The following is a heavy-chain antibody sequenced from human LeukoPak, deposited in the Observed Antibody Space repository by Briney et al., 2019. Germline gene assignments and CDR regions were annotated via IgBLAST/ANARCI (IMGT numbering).Heavy chain of an antibody. V-gene: IGHV4-59*08. J-gene: IGHJ4*02. D-gene: IGHD3-10*01. CDR3: AKKGRSGGTNSHFAY. CDR2: IYYTGST. CDR1: GGSISSYY. Sequence: SETLSLTCIVSGGSISSYYWSWIRQPPGKGLEWIGNIYYTGSTNYNPSLKSRVTMSVDTSKNHFSLKLTSVTAADTAVYYCAKKGRSGGTNSHFAYGAQETLSTAS.